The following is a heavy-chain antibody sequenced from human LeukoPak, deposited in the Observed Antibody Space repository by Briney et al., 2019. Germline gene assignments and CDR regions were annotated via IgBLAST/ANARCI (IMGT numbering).Heavy chain of an antibody. Sequence: RGCLRLSCSASGLTFSGYGMHWVRQAPGKGLDWVAVIRYDGSNKYYADSVKGRFTISRDNSKNTLYLQMNSLSAEDTAVYFCEKDRRQLLRSFDYWCQGTLVTVSS. D-gene: IGHD2-2*01. CDR3: EKDRRQLLRSFDY. V-gene: IGHV3-30*02. CDR1: GLTFSGYG. CDR2: IRYDGSNK. J-gene: IGHJ4*02.